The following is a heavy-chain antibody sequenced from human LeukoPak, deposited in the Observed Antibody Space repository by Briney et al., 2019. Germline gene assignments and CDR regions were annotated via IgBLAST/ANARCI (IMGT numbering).Heavy chain of an antibody. D-gene: IGHD2-15*01. CDR3: AGTRRYCSGGSCYNWFDP. CDR1: GGSISSDIYY. Sequence: SQTLSLTCTVSGGSISSDIYYWSWIRQPAGKGLEWIGRIYMSGNTNYNLSLKSRLTISVDTSKNQFSLKLSSVSAADTAVYYCAGTRRYCSGGSCYNWFDPWGQGTLVTVSS. J-gene: IGHJ5*02. CDR2: IYMSGNT. V-gene: IGHV4-61*02.